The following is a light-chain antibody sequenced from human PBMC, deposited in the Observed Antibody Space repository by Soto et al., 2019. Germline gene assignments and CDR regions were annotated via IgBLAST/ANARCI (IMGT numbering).Light chain of an antibody. CDR1: QSISSY. CDR3: QQSYNMPFT. V-gene: IGKV1-39*01. Sequence: DIQMTQSPSSLSASVGDRVTITCRASQSISSYLNWYQQKPGKAPKLLIYAAFILQSGVPSRFGGSGAGTDFTLTVRSLQPEDFATYFCQQSYNMPFTFGPGTKVDI. CDR2: AAF. J-gene: IGKJ3*01.